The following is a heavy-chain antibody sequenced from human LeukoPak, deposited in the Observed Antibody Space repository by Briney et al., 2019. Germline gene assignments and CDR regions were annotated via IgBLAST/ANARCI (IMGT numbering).Heavy chain of an antibody. Sequence: PSETLSLTCAVSGGSISSSNWWSWVRQPPGKGLEWIGEIYHSGSTYYNPSLKSRVTISVDTSKNQFSLKLSSVTAADTAVYYCARGRVHGLRFLEWPTFDPWGQGTLVTVSS. V-gene: IGHV4-4*02. D-gene: IGHD3-3*01. CDR1: GGSISSSNW. CDR2: IYHSGST. CDR3: ARGRVHGLRFLEWPTFDP. J-gene: IGHJ5*02.